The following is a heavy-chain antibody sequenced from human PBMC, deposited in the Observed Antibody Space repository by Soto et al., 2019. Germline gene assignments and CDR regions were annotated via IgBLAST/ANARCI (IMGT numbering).Heavy chain of an antibody. CDR1: GYTFTSYG. J-gene: IGHJ6*02. Sequence: ASVKVSCKASGYTFTSYGISWVRQAPGQGLEWMGWISAYNGNTNYAQKLQGRVTMTTDTSTSTAYMELGSLRSDDTAVYYCAGTVLEWLLSSHYYYGMDVWGQGTTVTVSS. CDR2: ISAYNGNT. CDR3: AGTVLEWLLSSHYYYGMDV. D-gene: IGHD3-3*01. V-gene: IGHV1-18*01.